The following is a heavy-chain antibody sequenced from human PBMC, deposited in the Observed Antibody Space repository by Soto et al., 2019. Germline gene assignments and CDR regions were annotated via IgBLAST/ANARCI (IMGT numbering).Heavy chain of an antibody. J-gene: IGHJ6*01. CDR3: ARDRLVVVTATDYDYYGMDV. V-gene: IGHV1-69*01. CDR2: LIPIFGTA. Sequence: QVQLVQSGAEVKKPGSSVKVSCKASAGTLSSYAISWVRKAPGQGLEWMGGLIPIFGTANYAQKFQGRVTITADESTSTDCMALSSMRSEDTAVYYCARDRLVVVTATDYDYYGMDVWGQGTTVTVSA. CDR1: AGTLSSYA. D-gene: IGHD2-21*02.